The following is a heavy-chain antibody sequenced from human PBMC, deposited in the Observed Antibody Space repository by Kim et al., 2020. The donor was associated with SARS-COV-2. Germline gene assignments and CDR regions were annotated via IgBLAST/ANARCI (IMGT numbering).Heavy chain of an antibody. CDR3: ARDSCMDV. J-gene: IGHJ6*02. V-gene: IGHV3-21*01. CDR2: RYR. Sequence: RYRDNAESGKGRFTISRDNAKNALYLKVNSLRAEDTAVYYGARDSCMDVWGQGTTVTVSS.